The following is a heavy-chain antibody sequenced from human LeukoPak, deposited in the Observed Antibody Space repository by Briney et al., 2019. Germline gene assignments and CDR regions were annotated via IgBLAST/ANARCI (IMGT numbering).Heavy chain of an antibody. V-gene: IGHV3-23*01. CDR2: ISGSGGST. CDR1: GFTFSSYA. J-gene: IGHJ5*02. Sequence: GGSLRLSCAASGFTFSSYAMSWVRQAPGKGLEWVSAISGSGGSTYYADSVKGRFTISGDNSKNTLYLQMNSLRAEDTAVYYCAKFPPDYDYVWGTASFDPWGQGTLVTVSS. D-gene: IGHD3-16*01. CDR3: AKFPPDYDYVWGTASFDP.